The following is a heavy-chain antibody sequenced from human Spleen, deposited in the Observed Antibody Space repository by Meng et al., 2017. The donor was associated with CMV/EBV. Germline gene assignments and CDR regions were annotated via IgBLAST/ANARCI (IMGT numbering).Heavy chain of an antibody. D-gene: IGHD7-27*01. V-gene: IGHV3-74*03. CDR1: GFTFSSYW. CDR2: LNEDGSFT. Sequence: VGRGGGFVSTGGSLRLSCVDSGFTFSSYWMHWVRQVPGEGLVWVSRLNEDGSFTSYAGSVKGRFTISRDNAKNTLYLQMNALRVDDSGVYYCGRDLTGERDQWGQGTLVTVSS. J-gene: IGHJ4*02. CDR3: GRDLTGERDQ.